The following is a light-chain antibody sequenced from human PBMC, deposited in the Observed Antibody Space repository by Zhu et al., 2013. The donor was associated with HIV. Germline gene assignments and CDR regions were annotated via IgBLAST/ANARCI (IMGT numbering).Light chain of an antibody. V-gene: IGLV3-1*01. CDR3: QAWDSTTGGV. CDR1: NLGDKY. Sequence: SYDLTQPPSVSLSPGQTASITCSGDNLGDKYACWYQQKPGQSPVLVIYEDNKRPSGIPERFSGSNAGSTAILTISGTQATDEAEYFCQAWDSTTGGVFGGGTKVTVL. CDR2: EDN. J-gene: IGLJ3*02.